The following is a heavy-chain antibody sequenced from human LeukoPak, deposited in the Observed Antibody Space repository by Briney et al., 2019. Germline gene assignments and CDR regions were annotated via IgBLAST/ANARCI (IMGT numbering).Heavy chain of an antibody. J-gene: IGHJ4*02. CDR2: ISASSDST. D-gene: IGHD2-15*01. CDR3: APICSGVTCFQTRFDS. V-gene: IGHV3-21*01. CDR1: GFIFSSYS. Sequence: PGGSLRLSCVGSGFIFSSYSMNWVRQAPEKGLERVSFISASSDSTYYADSVKGRFTISRGNAKNSLYLQIDVARVEDAAVYYCAPICSGVTCFQTRFDSWGQGILVTVSS.